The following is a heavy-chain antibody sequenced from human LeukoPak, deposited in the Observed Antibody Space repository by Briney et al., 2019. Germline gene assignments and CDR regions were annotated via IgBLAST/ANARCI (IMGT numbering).Heavy chain of an antibody. CDR3: AHAAGKQYYFDY. V-gene: IGHV3-23*01. Sequence: GGSLRLSCAASGFTFSSYAMSWVRQAPGKGLEWISAISGSGGSTYYADSVKGRFTISRDNSKNTLYLQMNSLRAEDTAVYYCAHAAGKQYYFDYWGQGTLVTVSS. D-gene: IGHD6-13*01. CDR1: GFTFSSYA. J-gene: IGHJ4*02. CDR2: ISGSGGST.